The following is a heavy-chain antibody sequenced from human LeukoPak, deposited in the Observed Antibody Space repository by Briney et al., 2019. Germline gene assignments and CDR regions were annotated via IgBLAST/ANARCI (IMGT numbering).Heavy chain of an antibody. Sequence: GGSLRLSCAASRFTFSSYSMNWVRQAPGKGLEWVSSISSSSSYIYYADSVKGRFSISRDNAKNSLYLQMNSLRAEDTAVYYCARARTNFDDAFDIWGQGTMVTVSS. V-gene: IGHV3-21*01. CDR1: RFTFSSYS. J-gene: IGHJ3*02. CDR3: ARARTNFDDAFDI. CDR2: ISSSSSYI.